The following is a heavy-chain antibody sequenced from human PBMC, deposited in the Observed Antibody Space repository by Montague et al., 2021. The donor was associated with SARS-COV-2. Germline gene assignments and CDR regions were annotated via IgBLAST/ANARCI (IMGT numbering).Heavy chain of an antibody. D-gene: IGHD1-26*01. J-gene: IGHJ4*02. Sequence: LSLTCAVSGDSIGNGHWWSWVRQPPGKGLEWIGEVYHTGSTNYNLSLKSRVTISVDMSNDQFSLRVTSVTAADTAVYYCARASVTGGTLDYWGQGSLVTVSS. V-gene: IGHV4-4*02. CDR1: GDSIGNGHW. CDR2: VYHTGST. CDR3: ARASVTGGTLDY.